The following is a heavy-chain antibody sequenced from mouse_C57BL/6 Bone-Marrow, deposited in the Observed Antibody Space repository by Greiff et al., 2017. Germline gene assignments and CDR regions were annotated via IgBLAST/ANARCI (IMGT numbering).Heavy chain of an antibody. Sequence: VQLQQPGAELVMPGASVKMSCKTSGYTFTSYWMHWVKQRPGQGLEWIGAIYPGNSDTSYNQKFKGKATLTAVTSASTAYMELSSLTNEDSAVYYCALITTVVKGDFDYWGQGTTLTVSS. V-gene: IGHV1-5*01. CDR3: ALITTVVKGDFDY. CDR2: IYPGNSDT. J-gene: IGHJ2*01. CDR1: GYTFTSYW. D-gene: IGHD1-1*01.